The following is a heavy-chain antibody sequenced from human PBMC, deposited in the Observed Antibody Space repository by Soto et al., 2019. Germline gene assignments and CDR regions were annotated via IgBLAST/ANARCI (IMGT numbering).Heavy chain of an antibody. CDR2: IIPIFGTA. V-gene: IGHV1-69*13. CDR3: AEDTGITGTTSYYYYGMDV. J-gene: IGHJ6*02. D-gene: IGHD1-7*01. Sequence: ASVKVSCKASGGTFSSYAISWVRQAPGQGLEWMGGIIPIFGTANYAQKFQGRVTITADESTSTAYMELSSLRSEDTAVYYCAEDTGITGTTSYYYYGMDVWGQGTTVTVSS. CDR1: GGTFSSYA.